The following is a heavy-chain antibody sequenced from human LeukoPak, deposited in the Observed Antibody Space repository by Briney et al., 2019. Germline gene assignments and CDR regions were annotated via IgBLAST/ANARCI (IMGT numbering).Heavy chain of an antibody. D-gene: IGHD6-13*01. CDR3: ARDPRSSWYDY. Sequence: SETLSLTCAVSGYSISSGYYWGWIRQPPGKGLEWIGSIYHSGSTYYNPSLKSRVTMSVDTSKNQFSLKLSSVTAADTAVYYCARDPRSSWYDYWGQGTLVTVSS. CDR1: GYSISSGYY. J-gene: IGHJ4*02. V-gene: IGHV4-38-2*02. CDR2: IYHSGST.